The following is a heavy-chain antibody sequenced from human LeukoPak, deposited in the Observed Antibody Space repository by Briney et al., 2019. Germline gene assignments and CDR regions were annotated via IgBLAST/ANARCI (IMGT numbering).Heavy chain of an antibody. D-gene: IGHD2-15*01. J-gene: IGHJ4*02. CDR3: AKAAGYCSGGSCYDH. Sequence: PGGSLRLSCAASGFTFSSYAMSWVRQAPGEGLEWVSGISGSGGSTYYADSVKGRFTISRDNSENTLYLQMNSLRAEDTAVYHCAKAAGYCSGGSCYDHWGQGTLVTVSS. V-gene: IGHV3-23*01. CDR1: GFTFSSYA. CDR2: ISGSGGST.